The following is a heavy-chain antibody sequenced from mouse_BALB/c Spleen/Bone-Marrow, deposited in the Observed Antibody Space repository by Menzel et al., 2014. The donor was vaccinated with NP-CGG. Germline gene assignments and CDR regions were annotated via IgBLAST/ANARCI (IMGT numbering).Heavy chain of an antibody. Sequence: VQLQQSGAELVKPGASVKLSCKASGYTFTSYWVHWVKQRPGQGLEWIGEINPSNGRANYNEKFKNKATLTVDKSTSTAYMQVSSLTSEDSAVYYCARRDFRSWFADWGEGTLVTVSA. CDR3: ARRDFRSWFAD. CDR1: GYTFTSYW. D-gene: IGHD2-14*01. V-gene: IGHV1S81*02. CDR2: INPSNGRA. J-gene: IGHJ3*01.